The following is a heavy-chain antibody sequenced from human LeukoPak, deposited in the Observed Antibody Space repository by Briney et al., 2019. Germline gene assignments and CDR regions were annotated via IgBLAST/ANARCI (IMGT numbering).Heavy chain of an antibody. Sequence: SVKVSCKASGGTFSSYAISWVRQAPGQGLEWMGGIIPIFGTANYAQKFQGRVTITADESTSTAYMEPSSLRSEDTAVYYCARARIYCSSTSCYSNWFDPWGQGTLVTVSS. D-gene: IGHD2-2*01. V-gene: IGHV1-69*13. J-gene: IGHJ5*02. CDR3: ARARIYCSSTSCYSNWFDP. CDR1: GGTFSSYA. CDR2: IIPIFGTA.